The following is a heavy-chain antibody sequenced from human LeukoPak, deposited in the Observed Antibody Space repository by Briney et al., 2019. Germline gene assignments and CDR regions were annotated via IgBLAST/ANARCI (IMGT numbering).Heavy chain of an antibody. CDR1: GFTFSSHS. V-gene: IGHV3-7*01. CDR3: ARAMGTSYGFWRGSYTVSYYYYMDV. J-gene: IGHJ6*03. CDR2: IKQDGSEK. D-gene: IGHD3-3*01. Sequence: GGSLRLSCATFGFTFSSHSMSWVRQAPGKGLEWVANIKQDGSEKHYVDSVKGRFSISRDNTKNSLYLQMNSLRAEDTAVYYCARAMGTSYGFWRGSYTVSYYYYMDVWGKGTTVAVS.